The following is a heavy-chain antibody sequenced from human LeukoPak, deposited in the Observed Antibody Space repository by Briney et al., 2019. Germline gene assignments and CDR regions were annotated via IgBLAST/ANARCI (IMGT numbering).Heavy chain of an antibody. J-gene: IGHJ4*02. CDR1: GFTFSTYT. CDR3: VRDRNWAFDY. CDR2: INTKRKTI. Sequence: GGSLRLSCAASGFTFSTYTMNWVRQAPGKGLEWVSFINTKRKTIYYADSVKGRFTIPRDNGKSSLYLQMNSLRAEDTALYYCVRDRNWAFDYWGQGTLVTVSS. V-gene: IGHV3-48*01. D-gene: IGHD7-27*01.